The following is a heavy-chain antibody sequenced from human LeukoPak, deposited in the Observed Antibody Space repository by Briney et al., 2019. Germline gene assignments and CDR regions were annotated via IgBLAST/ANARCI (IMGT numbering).Heavy chain of an antibody. CDR3: ARSGSRGYYYYYGMDV. CDR1: GGSISGYY. J-gene: IGHJ6*02. Sequence: PSETLSLTCTVSGGSISGYYWSWIRQPPGKGLEWDGYIYYSGSTNYDPSLKSRVTISVDTSKNQLSLRLSSVTAADTAVYYCARSGSRGYYYYYGMDVWGQGTTVTVSS. D-gene: IGHD3-10*01. V-gene: IGHV4-59*01. CDR2: IYYSGST.